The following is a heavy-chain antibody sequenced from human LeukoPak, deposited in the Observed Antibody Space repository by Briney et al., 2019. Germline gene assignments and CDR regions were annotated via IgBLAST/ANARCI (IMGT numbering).Heavy chain of an antibody. Sequence: ASVKVSCKASGYTFTSYYMHWVRRAPGQGLEWMGIINPSGGSTSYAQKFQGRVTMTRDTSTSTVYLELSSLRSEDTAVYYCARDKFQVVVAATRGFDPWGQGTLVTVSS. V-gene: IGHV1-46*01. CDR2: INPSGGST. D-gene: IGHD2-15*01. J-gene: IGHJ5*02. CDR1: GYTFTSYY. CDR3: ARDKFQVVVAATRGFDP.